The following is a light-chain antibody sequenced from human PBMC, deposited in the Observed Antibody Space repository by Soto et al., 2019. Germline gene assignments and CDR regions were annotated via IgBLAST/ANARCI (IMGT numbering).Light chain of an antibody. V-gene: IGLV1-47*01. CDR3: AAWDDSLRV. CDR1: SSNSGSNY. J-gene: IGLJ1*01. CDR2: RNN. Sequence: QPVLTQPPSASGTPGQRVTISCSGSSSNSGSNYVYWYQQLPGTAPKLLIYRNNQRPSGVPDRFSGSKSGTSASLAISGLRSEDEADYYCAAWDDSLRVFGTGTKLTVL.